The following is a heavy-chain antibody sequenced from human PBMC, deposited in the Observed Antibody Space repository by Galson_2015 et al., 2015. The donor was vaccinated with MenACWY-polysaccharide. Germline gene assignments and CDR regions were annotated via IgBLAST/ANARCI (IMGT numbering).Heavy chain of an antibody. CDR3: ARDRITGDSRWEFDY. CDR1: GFTFNRFS. V-gene: IGHV3-23*01. D-gene: IGHD7-27*01. Sequence: SLRLSCAASGFTFNRFSMSWVRQAPMKGLEWVSGIGVTGGDTHYADPVKGRFSISRDNSKNTLFLQMNSLRAEDTAIYYCARDRITGDSRWEFDYWGQGILVTVSA. J-gene: IGHJ4*02. CDR2: IGVTGGDT.